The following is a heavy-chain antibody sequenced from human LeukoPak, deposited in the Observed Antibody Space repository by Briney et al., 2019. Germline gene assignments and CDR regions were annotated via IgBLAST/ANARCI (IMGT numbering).Heavy chain of an antibody. CDR1: GFTFSSYA. V-gene: IGHV3-23*01. Sequence: GSLRLSCAASGFTFSSYAMSWVRQAPGKGLEWVSGISGSGGSTYYADSVKGRFTISRDNSKNTVYLQMNSLRAEDTAVYYCAARSNNWYILDYWGQGTLVTVSS. D-gene: IGHD6-13*01. J-gene: IGHJ4*02. CDR2: ISGSGGST. CDR3: AARSNNWYILDY.